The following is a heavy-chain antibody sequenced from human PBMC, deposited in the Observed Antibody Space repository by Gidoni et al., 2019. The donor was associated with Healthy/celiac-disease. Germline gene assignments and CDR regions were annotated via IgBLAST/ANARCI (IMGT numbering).Heavy chain of an antibody. V-gene: IGHV4-39*01. Sequence: QLQLQESGPGLVKPSETLSLTCTVSGVSIRHSPYYWGWIRQPPGKGLEWIGSIYYSGNTYYNPSRRSRLTISVDTSKNQFSLMRSSVTAADTAVYYCARHNTRVGSPPALIDLWGQGTLVTVSS. D-gene: IGHD1-26*01. CDR1: GVSIRHSPYY. J-gene: IGHJ5*02. CDR2: IYYSGNT. CDR3: ARHNTRVGSPPALIDL.